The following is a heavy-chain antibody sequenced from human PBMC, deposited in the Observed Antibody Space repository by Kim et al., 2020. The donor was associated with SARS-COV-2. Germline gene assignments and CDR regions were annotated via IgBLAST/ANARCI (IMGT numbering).Heavy chain of an antibody. V-gene: IGHV4-39*01. J-gene: IGHJ6*02. D-gene: IGHD3-10*01. CDR3: ARHFKGSGSYEDYYYYGMDV. CDR2: IYYSGST. CDR1: GGSISSSSYY. Sequence: SETLSLTCTVSGGSISSSSYYWGWIRQPPGKGLEWIGSIYYSGSTYYNPSLKSRVTISVDTSKNQFSLKLSSVTAADTAVYYCARHFKGSGSYEDYYYYGMDVWGQGTTVTVSS.